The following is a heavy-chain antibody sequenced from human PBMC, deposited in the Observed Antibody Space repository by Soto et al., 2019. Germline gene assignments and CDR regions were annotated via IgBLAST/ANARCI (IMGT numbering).Heavy chain of an antibody. D-gene: IGHD3-10*01. J-gene: IGHJ4*02. Sequence: EVQLVESGGGLVQPGGSLRLSCAASGFTFSRDWMHWVRQSPGKGLVWVSRIKGDGTITNYADSVKGRFTTSRDNAKNTEYLQLKSLTTEDTAVYYCARGGLGNYYNDYWGQGTLVTVSS. CDR1: GFTFSRDW. CDR3: ARGGLGNYYNDY. CDR2: IKGDGTIT. V-gene: IGHV3-74*01.